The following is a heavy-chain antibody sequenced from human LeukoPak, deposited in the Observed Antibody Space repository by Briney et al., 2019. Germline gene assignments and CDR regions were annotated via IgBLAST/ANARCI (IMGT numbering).Heavy chain of an antibody. J-gene: IGHJ4*02. CDR1: GGSTSTTNYY. V-gene: IGHV4-39*01. Sequence: SETLSLTCTVSGGSTSTTNYYWGWIRQPPGKGLEWIGSIYYSGNTYYNASLKSRVTISVDTSKNQFSLKLSSVTAADTAVYYCARHPEMATSKIDYWGQGTLVTVSS. D-gene: IGHD5-24*01. CDR2: IYYSGNT. CDR3: ARHPEMATSKIDY.